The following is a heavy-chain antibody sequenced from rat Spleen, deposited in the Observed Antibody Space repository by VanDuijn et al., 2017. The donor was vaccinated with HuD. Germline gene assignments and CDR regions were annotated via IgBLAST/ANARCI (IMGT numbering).Heavy chain of an antibody. D-gene: IGHD1-1*01. CDR2: ISYDGSST. CDR3: ARHYYYSGDHFDY. CDR1: GFTFSNYG. Sequence: EVQLVESGGGLVQPGRSLKLSCAASGFTFSNYGMAWARQAPTKGLEWVATISYDGSSTYYRDSVKGRFTISRDNAKSTLYLQMDSLRSEDTATYYCARHYYYSGDHFDYWGQGVMVTVSS. V-gene: IGHV5-29*01. J-gene: IGHJ2*01.